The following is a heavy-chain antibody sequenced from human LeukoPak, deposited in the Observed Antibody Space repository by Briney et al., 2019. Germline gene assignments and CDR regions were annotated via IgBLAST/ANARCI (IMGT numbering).Heavy chain of an antibody. CDR1: GGSISSGGYY. D-gene: IGHD2-15*01. J-gene: IGHJ4*02. CDR2: IFHSGST. V-gene: IGHV4-30-2*01. CDR3: ARGTNSSPRGRGGYCSGGSCSRFDY. Sequence: SQTLSLTCTVSGGSISSGGYYWSWIRQPPGKGLEWIGYIFHSGSTYYNPSLKSRVTISVDRSKNQFSLRLSSVTAADTAVYYCARGTNSSPRGRGGYCSGGSCSRFDYWGQGTLVTVSS.